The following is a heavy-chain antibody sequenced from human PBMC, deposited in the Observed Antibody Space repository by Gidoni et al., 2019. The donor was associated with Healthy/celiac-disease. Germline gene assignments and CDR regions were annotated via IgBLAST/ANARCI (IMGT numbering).Heavy chain of an antibody. Sequence: QVQLVQSGAEVKKPGSSVKVSCKASGGTFSRYALSWVRQAPGQGLEWMGGIIPICGTANYAQKFKGRVTITADESTSTAYMELSSLRSEDTAVYYCARGYCSGGSCYSWGDYYYGMDVWGQGTTVTVSS. CDR3: ARGYCSGGSCYSWGDYYYGMDV. V-gene: IGHV1-69*01. CDR2: IIPICGTA. CDR1: GGTFSRYA. J-gene: IGHJ6*02. D-gene: IGHD2-15*01.